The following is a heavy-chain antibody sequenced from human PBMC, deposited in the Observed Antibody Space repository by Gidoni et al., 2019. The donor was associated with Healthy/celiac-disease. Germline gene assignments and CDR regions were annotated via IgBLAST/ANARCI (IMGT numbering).Heavy chain of an antibody. D-gene: IGHD6-19*01. J-gene: IGHJ1*01. Sequence: EVQLVESGGGLVKPGGSLRLSCAASGFTFSRYRLNWVRQAPGKGLEWVSSISSSSSYIYYADSVKGRFTISRDNAKNSLYLQMNSLRAEDTAVYYCARDRLRLGAGAGTSEYFQHWGQGTLVTVSS. CDR1: GFTFSRYR. CDR3: ARDRLRLGAGAGTSEYFQH. CDR2: ISSSSSYI. V-gene: IGHV3-21*01.